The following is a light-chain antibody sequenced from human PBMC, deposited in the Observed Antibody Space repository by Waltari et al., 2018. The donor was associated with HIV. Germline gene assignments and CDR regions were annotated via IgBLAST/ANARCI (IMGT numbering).Light chain of an antibody. Sequence: SYEVTQPLSVSVALGQTARITCRANNLGSKSVHLYQQQPGQAPVLVIYRDKNRPSGVPERFSGSNSVNTATLTISGAQAGDEADYYCHVWDSSNAEDVFGTGTKVSVL. CDR3: HVWDSSNAEDV. CDR1: NLGSKS. V-gene: IGLV3-9*01. CDR2: RDK. J-gene: IGLJ1*01.